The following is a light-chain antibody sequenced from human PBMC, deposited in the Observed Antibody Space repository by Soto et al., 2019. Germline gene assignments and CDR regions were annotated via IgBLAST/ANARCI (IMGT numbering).Light chain of an antibody. J-gene: IGLJ1*01. V-gene: IGLV2-23*01. CDR1: SSDVGSYNL. CDR2: EGS. Sequence: QSALTQPASVSGSTGQSITISCTGTSSDVGSYNLVSWYQQHPGKAPKLMIYEGSKRPSGVSNRLSGSKSGNTASLTISGLQAEDEADYYCCSYAGSSAYVFGTGTKVTVL. CDR3: CSYAGSSAYV.